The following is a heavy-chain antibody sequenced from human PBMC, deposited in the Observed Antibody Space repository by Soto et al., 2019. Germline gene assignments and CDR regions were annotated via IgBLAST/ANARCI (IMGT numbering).Heavy chain of an antibody. CDR2: ISSSGSTI. D-gene: IGHD2-15*01. CDR1: GFIFGSHA. CDR3: PSLDCSSGSCDSGEGYIYYYDMAV. V-gene: IGHV3-11*01. J-gene: IGHJ6*03. Sequence: GGSLRLSCAASGFIFGSHAMSWIRQATGKGLERVSYISSSGSTIYYADCVKGRFTISRDNAKNSLYLQMNSLRADDTAVYYCPSLDCSSGSCDSGEGYIYYYDMAVSDKVTTVTVSS.